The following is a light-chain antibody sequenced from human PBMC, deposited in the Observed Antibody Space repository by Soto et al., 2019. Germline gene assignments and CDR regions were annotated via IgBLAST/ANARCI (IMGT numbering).Light chain of an antibody. Sequence: QSALTQPPSASGSPGQSVTIACTGTSSDVGGNNYVSWYQQHPGTAPKLMIYEVSKRPSGVPDRFSGFKSGNAASLTVSGLQAEDEADYYCSSYAGNNIYVFGTGTQVTVL. V-gene: IGLV2-8*01. J-gene: IGLJ1*01. CDR1: SSDVGGNNY. CDR2: EVS. CDR3: SSYAGNNIYV.